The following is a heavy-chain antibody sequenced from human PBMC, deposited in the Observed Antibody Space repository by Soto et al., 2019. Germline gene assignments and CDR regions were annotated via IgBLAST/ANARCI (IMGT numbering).Heavy chain of an antibody. CDR1: GFTFSSYG. D-gene: IGHD6-19*01. V-gene: IGHV3-21*06. CDR3: ARESSAGYSSAWYVPPDY. CDR2: ISSSGSNI. J-gene: IGHJ4*02. Sequence: GGSLRLSCAASGFTFSSYGMHWVRQAPGKGLEWVACISSSGSNIYYADSVKGRFTISRDNAKNSLYLQMSSLRAEDTAVYYCARESSAGYSSAWYVPPDYWGQGTLVTVSS.